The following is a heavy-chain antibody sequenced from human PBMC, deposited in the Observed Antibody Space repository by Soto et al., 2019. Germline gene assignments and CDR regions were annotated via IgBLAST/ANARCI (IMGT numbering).Heavy chain of an antibody. Sequence: ASVKVSCKASGGTFTNYAIGWVRQAPGQGLEWMGGIIPILGREIYAQKFQGRVTVTADESTSTSYMELSSLRSEDTAVYYCATMEYYGSGEEYYYYGLDVWGQGITVTVSS. J-gene: IGHJ6*02. CDR1: GGTFTNYA. D-gene: IGHD3-10*01. CDR3: ATMEYYGSGEEYYYYGLDV. V-gene: IGHV1-69*10. CDR2: IIPILGRE.